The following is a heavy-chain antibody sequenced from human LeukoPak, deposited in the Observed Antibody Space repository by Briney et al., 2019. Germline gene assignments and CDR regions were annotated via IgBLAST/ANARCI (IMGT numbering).Heavy chain of an antibody. Sequence: GGSLRLSCAASGFTFSSYWMSWVRQAPGKGLEWVANIKQDGSEKYYVDSVKGRFTISRDNAKNSLYLQMNSLRAEDTAVYYCARVDRNGGNYYGLFDYWGQGTLVTVSS. CDR1: GFTFSSYW. J-gene: IGHJ4*02. D-gene: IGHD1-26*01. V-gene: IGHV3-7*01. CDR3: ARVDRNGGNYYGLFDY. CDR2: IKQDGSEK.